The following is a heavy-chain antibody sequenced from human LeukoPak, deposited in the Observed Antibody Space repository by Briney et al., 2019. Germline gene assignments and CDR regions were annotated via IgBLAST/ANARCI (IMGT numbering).Heavy chain of an antibody. J-gene: IGHJ4*02. Sequence: GGSLRLSCAASGFSFSSFWMTWVRQTPGRGLEWVANIKQDGSEIYYVDSLKGRFIISRDNAKSSLYLQMNSLRAEDTAVYYCARSLGYSSGGSCYPFDCWGQGTLVTVSS. D-gene: IGHD2-15*01. CDR1: GFSFSSFW. CDR2: IKQDGSEI. V-gene: IGHV3-7*04. CDR3: ARSLGYSSGGSCYPFDC.